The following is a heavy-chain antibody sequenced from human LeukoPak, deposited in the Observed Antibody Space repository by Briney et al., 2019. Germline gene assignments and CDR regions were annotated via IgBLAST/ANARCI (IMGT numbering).Heavy chain of an antibody. Sequence: GGSLRLSCAASGFTVSSNYMSWVRQAPGKGLEWVSVIYSGGSTYYADSVKGRFTISRDNSKNTLYLQMNSLRAEDTAVYYCARDLYLLLGPLYDSSGYPNLVGPDAFDIWGQGTMVTVSS. CDR3: ARDLYLLLGPLYDSSGYPNLVGPDAFDI. V-gene: IGHV3-53*01. CDR2: IYSGGST. D-gene: IGHD3-22*01. CDR1: GFTVSSNY. J-gene: IGHJ3*02.